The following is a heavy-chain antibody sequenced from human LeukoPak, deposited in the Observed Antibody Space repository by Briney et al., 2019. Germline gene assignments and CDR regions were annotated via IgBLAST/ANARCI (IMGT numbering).Heavy chain of an antibody. CDR3: AKDLRPVYYYDSSGYYPLMSY. Sequence: PGGSLRLSCAASGFTFDDYGMSWVRQAPGKGLEWVSGINWNGGSTGYADSVKGRFTISRDNAKNSLYLQMNSLRAEDTAVYYCAKDLRPVYYYDSSGYYPLMSYWGQGTLVTVSS. J-gene: IGHJ4*02. D-gene: IGHD3-22*01. CDR2: INWNGGST. CDR1: GFTFDDYG. V-gene: IGHV3-20*04.